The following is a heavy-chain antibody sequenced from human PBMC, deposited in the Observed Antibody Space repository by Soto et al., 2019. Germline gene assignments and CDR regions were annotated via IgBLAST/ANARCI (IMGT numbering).Heavy chain of an antibody. V-gene: IGHV1-18*01. CDR3: ARDQGYSGYGNWFDP. D-gene: IGHD5-12*01. CDR2: ISAYNGTT. Sequence: ASVKVSCKASGYTFTSYGISWVRQAPGQGLEWMGWISAYNGTTNYAQKLQGRVTMTTDTSTSTAYMELRSLRSDDTAVYYCARDQGYSGYGNWFDPWGQGTLVTVSS. CDR1: GYTFTSYG. J-gene: IGHJ5*02.